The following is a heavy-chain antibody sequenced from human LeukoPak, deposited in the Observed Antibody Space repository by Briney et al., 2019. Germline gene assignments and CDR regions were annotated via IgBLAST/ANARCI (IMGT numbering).Heavy chain of an antibody. Sequence: PGGSLRLSCAASGFTFSSYEMNWVRQAPGKGLEWVSYISSSGSTIYYADSVKGRFTISRDNAKNSLYLQMNSLRAEDTGVYYCTTFSSLSGMDVWGQGTTVTVSS. V-gene: IGHV3-48*03. CDR1: GFTFSSYE. J-gene: IGHJ6*02. CDR2: ISSSGSTI. D-gene: IGHD1-14*01. CDR3: TTFSSLSGMDV.